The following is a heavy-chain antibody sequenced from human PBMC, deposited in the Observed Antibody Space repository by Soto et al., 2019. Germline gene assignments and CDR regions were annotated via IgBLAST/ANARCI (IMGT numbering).Heavy chain of an antibody. J-gene: IGHJ4*02. CDR2: ISTDGVTT. CDR3: ATAAGQTTGIAAAGTYY. D-gene: IGHD6-13*01. Sequence: VGSLRLSCAASGFSFSSYSMNWVRQAPGKGLEWVSYISTDGVTTTYADSVKGRFTISRDNAKNTLYLQMNSLRAEDTAVYYCATAAGQTTGIAAAGTYYWGQGTLVTVSS. CDR1: GFSFSSYS. V-gene: IGHV3-48*04.